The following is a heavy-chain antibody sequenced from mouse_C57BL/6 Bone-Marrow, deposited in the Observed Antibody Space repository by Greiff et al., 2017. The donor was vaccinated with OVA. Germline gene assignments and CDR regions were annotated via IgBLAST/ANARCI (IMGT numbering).Heavy chain of an antibody. CDR3: TGGLRYDFDY. V-gene: IGHV6-6*01. D-gene: IGHD1-1*01. Sequence: EVQGVESGGGLVQPGGSMKLSCAASGFTFSDAWMDWVRQSPEKGLEWVAEIRNKANNHATYYAESVKGRFTISRDDSKSSVYLQMNSLRAEDTGIYYCTGGLRYDFDYWGQGTTLTVSS. J-gene: IGHJ2*01. CDR2: IRNKANNHAT. CDR1: GFTFSDAW.